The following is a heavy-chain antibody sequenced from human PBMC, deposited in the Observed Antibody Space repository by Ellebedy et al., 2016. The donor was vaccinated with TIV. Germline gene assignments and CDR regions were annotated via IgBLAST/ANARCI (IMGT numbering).Heavy chain of an antibody. D-gene: IGHD6-19*01. CDR1: GYTFTGYY. CDR3: ARGSVAGTLYYFDY. CDR2: INPNSGGT. V-gene: IGHV1-2*04. Sequence: ASVKVSCKASGYTFTGYYMHWVRQAPGQGLEWMGWINPNSGGTNYAQKFQGWVTMTRDTSISTAYMELSRLRSDDTAVYYCARGSVAGTLYYFDYWGQGTLVTVSS. J-gene: IGHJ4*02.